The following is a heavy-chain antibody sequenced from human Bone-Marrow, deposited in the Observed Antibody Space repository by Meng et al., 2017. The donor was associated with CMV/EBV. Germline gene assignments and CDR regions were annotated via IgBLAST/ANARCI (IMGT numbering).Heavy chain of an antibody. CDR1: GFTFSSYW. CDR2: IKQDGSEK. D-gene: IGHD3-3*01. Sequence: GESLKISCAASGFTFSSYWMSWVRQAPGKGLEWVANIKQDGSEKYYVDSVKGRFTISRDNAKNSLYLQMNSLRAEDTAVYYCARQLQGYDFWSCYWPPKGHYGMDVWGQGTTVTVSS. V-gene: IGHV3-7*01. CDR3: ARQLQGYDFWSCYWPPKGHYGMDV. J-gene: IGHJ6*02.